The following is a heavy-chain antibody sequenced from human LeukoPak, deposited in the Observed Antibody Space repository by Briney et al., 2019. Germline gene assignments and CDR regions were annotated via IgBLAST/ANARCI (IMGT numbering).Heavy chain of an antibody. CDR2: INHSGST. CDR1: GGSFSGYY. CDR3: ARGGYYGPDAFDI. V-gene: IGHV4-34*01. Sequence: RASETLSLTCAVYGGSFSGYYWSWIRQPPGKGLEWIGEINHSGSTNYNPSLKSRVTISVDTSKNQFSLKLSSVTAADTAVYYCARGGYYGPDAFDIWGQGTMVTVPS. D-gene: IGHD3-10*01. J-gene: IGHJ3*02.